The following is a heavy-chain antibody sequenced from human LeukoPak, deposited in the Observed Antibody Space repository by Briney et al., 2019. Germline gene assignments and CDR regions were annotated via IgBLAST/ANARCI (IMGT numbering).Heavy chain of an antibody. J-gene: IGHJ4*01. D-gene: IGHD3-22*01. CDR3: ARVPWGSSGYYYYY. Sequence: PGGSLRLSCAASGFTFSSYWMSWVRQAPGKGLEWVANIKQDGSEKYYVDSVKGRFTISRDNAKNSLYLQMNSLRAEDTAVYYCARVPWGSSGYYYYYWGHGTLVTVSS. V-gene: IGHV3-7*03. CDR1: GFTFSSYW. CDR2: IKQDGSEK.